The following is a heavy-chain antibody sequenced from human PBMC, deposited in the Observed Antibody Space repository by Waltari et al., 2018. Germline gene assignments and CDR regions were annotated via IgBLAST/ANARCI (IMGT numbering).Heavy chain of an antibody. CDR2: VYWDGDK. V-gene: IGHV2-5*02. CDR3: VYSRRGAGSGSRWYYFNY. CDR1: GFSLRTDGVA. Sequence: QITLTESGPRQVRPTQTLTLTCTLSGFSLRTDGVAVGWVRPLPTKVLAWLAIVYWDGDKRYSPALKSRLTITGDTSKNQVVLTMINMDPVDTAAYLCVYSRRGAGSGSRWYYFNYWGQGTLVTVSS. D-gene: IGHD6-19*01. J-gene: IGHJ4*02.